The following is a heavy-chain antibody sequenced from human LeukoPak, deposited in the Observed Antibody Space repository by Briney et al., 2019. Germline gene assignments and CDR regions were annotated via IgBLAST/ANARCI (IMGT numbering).Heavy chain of an antibody. J-gene: IGHJ4*02. Sequence: PGGSLRLSCAASGFTFSSYSMNWVRQAPGKGLEWVSSISSSSSYIYYADSVKGRFTISRDNSKNTLYLQMNSLRAEDTAVYYCARGAFIAAGGYFDYWGQGTLVTVSS. CDR3: ARGAFIAAGGYFDY. CDR2: ISSSSSYI. CDR1: GFTFSSYS. D-gene: IGHD6-13*01. V-gene: IGHV3-21*01.